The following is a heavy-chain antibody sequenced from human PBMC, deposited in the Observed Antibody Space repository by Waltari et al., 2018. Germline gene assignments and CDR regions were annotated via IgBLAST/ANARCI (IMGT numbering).Heavy chain of an antibody. V-gene: IGHV1-69-2*01. CDR3: APVPGGSGQTVDY. CDR2: IDPEDGET. D-gene: IGHD3-10*01. J-gene: IGHJ4*02. Sequence: EVELVQSGAEVKKPGATVKISCKASGYTFMDYFMHWVQQAPGNGLEWMGRIDPEDGETGDSEKGQDRVTITADTSTDAAYSDLSSLTSGDTAVYYGAPVPGGSGQTVDYWGQGTLVTVSS. CDR1: GYTFMDYF.